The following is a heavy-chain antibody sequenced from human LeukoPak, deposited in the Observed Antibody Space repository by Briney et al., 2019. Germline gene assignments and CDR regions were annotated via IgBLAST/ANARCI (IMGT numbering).Heavy chain of an antibody. Sequence: ASVKVSCKPSGYTFTGYYLYWVRQAPGQALEWMGWMNLNTGATAYAQNFQGRVAMSRDTSIDTAYMDLSSLTSDDTAVYYCARDRVGSGWPRPWYFEFWGQGTLVTVSS. CDR1: GYTFTGYY. D-gene: IGHD6-19*01. V-gene: IGHV1-2*02. J-gene: IGHJ4*02. CDR2: MNLNTGAT. CDR3: ARDRVGSGWPRPWYFEF.